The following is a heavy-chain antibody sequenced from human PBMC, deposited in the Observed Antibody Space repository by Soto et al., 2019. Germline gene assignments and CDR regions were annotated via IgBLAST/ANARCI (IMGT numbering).Heavy chain of an antibody. CDR1: GFTFSSYS. CDR2: ISSSSSYI. CDR3: ARSIGRTMVRGVITPGVDY. D-gene: IGHD3-10*01. Sequence: EVQLVESGGGLVKPGGSLRLSCAASGFTFSSYSMNWVRQAPGKGLEWVSSISSSSSYIYYADSVKGRFTISRDNAKNSLYLQMNSLRAEDTAVYYCARSIGRTMVRGVITPGVDYWGQGTLVTVSS. V-gene: IGHV3-21*01. J-gene: IGHJ4*02.